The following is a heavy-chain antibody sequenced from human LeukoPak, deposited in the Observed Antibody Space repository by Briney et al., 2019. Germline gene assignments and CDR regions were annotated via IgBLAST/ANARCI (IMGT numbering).Heavy chain of an antibody. CDR2: ISSSSSYI. V-gene: IGHV3-21*01. J-gene: IGHJ6*02. D-gene: IGHD3-9*01. CDR3: ARLERYFDWASNPGYYHGMDV. CDR1: GFTFSSYS. Sequence: GGSLRLSCAASGFTFSSYSMNWVRQAPGKGLEWVSSISSSSSYIYYADSVKGRFTISRDNAKNSLYLQMNSLRAEDTAVYYCARLERYFDWASNPGYYHGMDVWGQGTTVTVSS.